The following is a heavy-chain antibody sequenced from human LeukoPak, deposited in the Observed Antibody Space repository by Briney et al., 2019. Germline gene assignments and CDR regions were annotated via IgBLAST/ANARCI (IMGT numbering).Heavy chain of an antibody. Sequence: PSETLSLTCTVSGGSISSYYWSWIRQLPGKGLEWIGYIYYSGNTNYNPSLKSRVTISVDTSKNQFSLKLSSVTAADTAVYYCARGGRYYYDSSGYSHWGQGTLVTVSS. D-gene: IGHD3-22*01. CDR2: IYYSGNT. V-gene: IGHV4-59*01. J-gene: IGHJ4*02. CDR1: GGSISSYY. CDR3: ARGGRYYYDSSGYSH.